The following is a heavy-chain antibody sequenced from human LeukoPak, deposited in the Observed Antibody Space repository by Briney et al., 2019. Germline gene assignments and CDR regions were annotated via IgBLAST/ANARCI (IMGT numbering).Heavy chain of an antibody. CDR1: GGSISSYY. V-gene: IGHV4-4*07. J-gene: IGHJ6*03. CDR3: ARVKRVGSDYYYYMDV. D-gene: IGHD1-26*01. Sequence: SETLSLTCTVSGGSISSYYWSWIRQPAGKGLEWLGRIYTSGSTNYNPSLKSRVTMSVDTSKNQFSLKLSSVTAADTAVYYCARVKRVGSDYYYYMDVWGKGTTVTVSS. CDR2: IYTSGST.